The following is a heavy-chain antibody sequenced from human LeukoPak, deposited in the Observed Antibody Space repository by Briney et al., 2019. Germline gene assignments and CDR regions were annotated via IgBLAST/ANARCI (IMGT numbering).Heavy chain of an antibody. J-gene: IGHJ4*02. D-gene: IGHD6-19*01. V-gene: IGHV1-18*04. Sequence: ASVKVSCKASGYTFTGYYIHWVRQTPGQGLEWMGWIIPNNGGTNYAQKLQGRVTMTTDTSTSTAYMELRSLRSDDTAVYYCARDQTSSGWKGSFDYWGQGTLVTVSS. CDR1: GYTFTGYY. CDR2: IIPNNGGT. CDR3: ARDQTSSGWKGSFDY.